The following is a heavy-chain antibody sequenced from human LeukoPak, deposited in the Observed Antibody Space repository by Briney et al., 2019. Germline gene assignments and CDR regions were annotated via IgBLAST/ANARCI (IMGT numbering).Heavy chain of an antibody. D-gene: IGHD6-25*01. CDR2: INNGDSST. V-gene: IGHV3-23*01. CDR3: ARRGGGQGYGMDV. J-gene: IGHJ6*02. Sequence: GGSLRLSCAASGFTSREFVMSWVRQAPGKGLEWVSTINNGDSSTYYADSVKGRFTISRDNSKNTLDLQMNGLRAEDTAVYYCARRGGGQGYGMDVWGQGTAVAVSS. CDR1: GFTSREFV.